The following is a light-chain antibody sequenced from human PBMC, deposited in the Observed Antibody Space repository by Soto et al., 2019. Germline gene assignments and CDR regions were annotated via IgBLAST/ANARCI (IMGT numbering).Light chain of an antibody. CDR2: DAS. CDR3: QQRSNWPPYT. Sequence: EIVLTQSPATLSLSPGERATLSCRASQSVSSYLAWYQQKPGQAPRLLIYDASNRATGIPARFSGSGSGTDCTLTISSLEPEDFAVDFGQQRSNWPPYTFGQGTKLEIK. J-gene: IGKJ2*01. CDR1: QSVSSY. V-gene: IGKV3-11*01.